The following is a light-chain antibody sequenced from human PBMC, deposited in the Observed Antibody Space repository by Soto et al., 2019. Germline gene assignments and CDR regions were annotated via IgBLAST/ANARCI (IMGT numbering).Light chain of an antibody. Sequence: QSVLTQPASVSGSPGPAITISCTGTSSDVGGYNYVSWYQQHPGKAPKFMIYEVSNRPSGVSNRFSGSKSGNTASLTISGLQAEDEADYYCSSYTSSSTLVVFGGGTKLTVL. J-gene: IGLJ2*01. CDR2: EVS. CDR3: SSYTSSSTLVV. CDR1: SSDVGGYNY. V-gene: IGLV2-14*01.